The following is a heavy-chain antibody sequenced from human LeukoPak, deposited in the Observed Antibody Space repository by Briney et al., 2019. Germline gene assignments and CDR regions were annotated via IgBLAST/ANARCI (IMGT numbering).Heavy chain of an antibody. CDR2: INHSGST. J-gene: IGHJ4*02. D-gene: IGHD3-9*01. V-gene: IGHV4-34*01. Sequence: SETLSLICAVYGGSFSGYYWSWIRQPPGKGLEWIGEINHSGSTNYNPSLKSRVTISVDTSKNQFSLKLSSVTAADTAVYYCARGPQNTSRRYFDWLLIYFDYWGQGTLVTVSS. CDR1: GGSFSGYY. CDR3: ARGPQNTSRRYFDWLLIYFDY.